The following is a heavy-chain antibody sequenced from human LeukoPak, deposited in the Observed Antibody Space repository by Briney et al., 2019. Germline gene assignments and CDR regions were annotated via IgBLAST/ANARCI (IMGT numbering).Heavy chain of an antibody. V-gene: IGHV3-23*01. J-gene: IGHJ3*02. Sequence: GRSLRLSCAASGFTFSSYAMRWVRQAPGKGLEWVSAISGSGGSTYYADSVKGRFTISRDNSKHTLYLQMNSLRADDTAVYFFAKDGARQYDFWSGYSHDAVDIWGQGTMVTVSS. CDR1: GFTFSSYA. D-gene: IGHD3-3*01. CDR3: AKDGARQYDFWSGYSHDAVDI. CDR2: ISGSGGST.